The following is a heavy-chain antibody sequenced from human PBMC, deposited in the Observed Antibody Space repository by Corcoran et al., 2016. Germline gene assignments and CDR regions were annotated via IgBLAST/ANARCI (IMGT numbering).Heavy chain of an antibody. Sequence: QVQLQESGPGLVKPSETLSLTCTVSGGAVRSSSYYWSWIRQPPGKGLKWIGYIYYSGRTNYNPSLKSRGTRSVETYKNQFYLKLRSVTAADKAVDYWAREFLGYVSGGSCYAEYYYYGMDVWGQWSTVTVSS. CDR1: GGAVRSSSYY. CDR2: IYYSGRT. D-gene: IGHD2-15*01. J-gene: IGHJ6*02. V-gene: IGHV4-61*01. CDR3: AREFLGYVSGGSCYAEYYYYGMDV.